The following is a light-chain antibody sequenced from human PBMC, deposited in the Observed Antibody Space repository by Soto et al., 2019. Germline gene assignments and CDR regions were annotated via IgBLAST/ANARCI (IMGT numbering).Light chain of an antibody. J-gene: IGKJ2*01. CDR1: QSISSW. CDR2: KAS. CDR3: QEYNSYSYT. V-gene: IGKV1-5*03. Sequence: DIQMTQSPSTLSASVGDRVTITCRASQSISSWLAWYQQKPEKAPKLLISKASSLESGVPSRFSGSGSETEFTLTISSLQPDDFASYYCQEYNSYSYTFGQGTKLEIK.